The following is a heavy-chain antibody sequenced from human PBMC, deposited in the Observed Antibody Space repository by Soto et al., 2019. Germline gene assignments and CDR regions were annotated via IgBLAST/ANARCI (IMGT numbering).Heavy chain of an antibody. J-gene: IGHJ3*02. CDR2: IYYSGST. Sequence: PSETLSLTCTVSGGSISSGDYYWSWIRQPPGKGLEWIGYIYYSGSTYYNPSLKSRVTISVDTSKNQFSLKLSSVTAADTAVYYCARVIIFSGDDAFDIWGQGTMVTV. CDR3: ARVIIFSGDDAFDI. CDR1: GGSISSGDYY. D-gene: IGHD2-15*01. V-gene: IGHV4-30-4*01.